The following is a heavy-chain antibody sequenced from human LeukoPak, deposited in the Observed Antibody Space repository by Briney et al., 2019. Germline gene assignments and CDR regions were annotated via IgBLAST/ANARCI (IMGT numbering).Heavy chain of an antibody. Sequence: ASVKVSCKASGYTFTSYAMNWVRQAPGQGLEWMGIINPSGGSTSYAQKFQGRVTMTRDTSTSTVYMELSSLRSEDTAVYYCARAITFGGVIVKPRAFDPWGQGTLVTVSS. V-gene: IGHV1-46*01. CDR3: ARAITFGGVIVKPRAFDP. D-gene: IGHD3-16*02. CDR1: GYTFTSYA. CDR2: INPSGGST. J-gene: IGHJ5*02.